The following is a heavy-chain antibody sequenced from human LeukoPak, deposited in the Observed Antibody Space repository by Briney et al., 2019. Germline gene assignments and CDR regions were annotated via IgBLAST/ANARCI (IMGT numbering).Heavy chain of an antibody. Sequence: TGGSLRLSCAASGFTFSNYAMHWVRQAPGKGLEWVAVVSYDGRNKYYADSVKGRFTISRDNSKNTLYMQMNSLRAEDTAVYYCAKDYGYYSSYYYGMDVWGQGTTVTVSS. CDR2: VSYDGRNK. CDR1: GFTFSNYA. CDR3: AKDYGYYSSYYYGMDV. V-gene: IGHV3-30*18. J-gene: IGHJ6*02. D-gene: IGHD4-11*01.